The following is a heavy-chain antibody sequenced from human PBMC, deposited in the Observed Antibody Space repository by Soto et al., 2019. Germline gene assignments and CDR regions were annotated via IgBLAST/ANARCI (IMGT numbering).Heavy chain of an antibody. CDR3: AKDSYGSGPIDY. V-gene: IGHV3-7*03. CDR2: IKQDGSEK. D-gene: IGHD3-10*01. J-gene: IGHJ4*02. CDR1: GFTFGSYW. Sequence: PGGSLRLSCAASGFTFGSYWMSWVRQAPGKGLEWVANIKQDGSEKYYVDSVKGRFTISRDNTKNSLYLQMNSLRTEDTALYYCAKDSYGSGPIDYWGQGTLVTVSS.